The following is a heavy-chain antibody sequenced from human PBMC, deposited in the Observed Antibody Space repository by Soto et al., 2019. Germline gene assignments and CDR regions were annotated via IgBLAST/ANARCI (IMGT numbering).Heavy chain of an antibody. CDR1: GGTFSSHT. V-gene: IGHV1-69*02. CDR2: TIPILGIT. J-gene: IGHJ6*02. Sequence: QLVQSGAEVKQPGSSLKVSCKASGGTFSSHTISWVRLAPGQGLEWMGRTIPILGITNYAQNFQGRVTLTADKSTGTASMELSRLRSGDTAVYYCGISRYDSNFYYYGTDVWGQGTTVTVSS. D-gene: IGHD3-22*01. CDR3: GISRYDSNFYYYGTDV.